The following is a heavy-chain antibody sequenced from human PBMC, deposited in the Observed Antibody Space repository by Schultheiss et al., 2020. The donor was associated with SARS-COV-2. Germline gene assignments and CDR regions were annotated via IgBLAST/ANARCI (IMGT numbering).Heavy chain of an antibody. CDR3: ARDRVLLWFGELGDAFDI. Sequence: ASVKVSCKASGYTFTSYDINWVRQATGQGLEWMGWMNPNSGNTGYAQKFQGRVTMTRNTSISTAYMELSSLRSEDTAVYYCARDRVLLWFGELGDAFDIWGQGTMVTVSS. D-gene: IGHD3-10*01. CDR2: MNPNSGNT. J-gene: IGHJ3*02. V-gene: IGHV1-8*01. CDR1: GYTFTSYD.